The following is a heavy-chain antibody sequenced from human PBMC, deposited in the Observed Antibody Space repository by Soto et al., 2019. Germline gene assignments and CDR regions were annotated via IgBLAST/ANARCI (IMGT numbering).Heavy chain of an antibody. D-gene: IGHD3-10*01. CDR3: ARDSASDYMDV. CDR1: GFPFSSYG. V-gene: IGHV3-33*01. CDR2: IWFDGSHK. Sequence: QVQLVESGGGVVQPGKSLRLSCTASGFPFSSYGMHWVRQAPGKGLEWVAVIWFDGSHKFYTDSVKGRFTISRDNCKNTPYLQMNSPTAEDSAIYFCARDSASDYMDVWGKGTTVTVSS. J-gene: IGHJ6*03.